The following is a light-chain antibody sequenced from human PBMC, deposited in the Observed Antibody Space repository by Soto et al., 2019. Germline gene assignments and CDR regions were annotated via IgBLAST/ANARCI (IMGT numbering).Light chain of an antibody. CDR3: QQSYRTPPT. CDR2: AAF. Sequence: DIQMTQSPSSLSASVGDRVTITCRASQSISTYLNWYQQKPGKAPKLLIYAAFNLQSGVPSRFSGSGSGTDFTLTISSLQPEEFASYYCQQSYRTPPTFGQGTKLEIK. V-gene: IGKV1-39*01. CDR1: QSISTY. J-gene: IGKJ2*01.